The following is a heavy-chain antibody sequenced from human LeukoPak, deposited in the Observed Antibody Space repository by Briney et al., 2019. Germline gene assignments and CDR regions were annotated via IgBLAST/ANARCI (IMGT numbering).Heavy chain of an antibody. V-gene: IGHV3-30*18. D-gene: IGHD3-22*01. CDR3: AKGDSTGYYFHYGYYFDY. CDR2: ISYDGSKK. CDR1: RFTFSNYG. Sequence: PGGSLRLSCAASRFTFSNYGVHWVRQAPGKGLEWVAVISYDGSKKYYADSVKGRFTISRDNSKNTVFLQMNSLRAEDTAVYYCAKGDSTGYYFHYGYYFDYWGQGTLVTVSS. J-gene: IGHJ4*02.